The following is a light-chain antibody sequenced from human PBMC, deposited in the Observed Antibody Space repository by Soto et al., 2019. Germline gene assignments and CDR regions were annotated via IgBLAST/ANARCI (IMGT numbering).Light chain of an antibody. CDR1: QSVTNY. CDR2: DAS. J-gene: IGKJ1*01. V-gene: IGKV3-11*01. Sequence: EIFLTQSPYTLSLSPGERATLSCRASQSVTNYIAWYQQRPGQAPRLLIYDASNRATGVPARFSGSGSGTDFTLTISDLEPADFGLYYCQQRLNWPPGFGQGTKVDI. CDR3: QQRLNWPPG.